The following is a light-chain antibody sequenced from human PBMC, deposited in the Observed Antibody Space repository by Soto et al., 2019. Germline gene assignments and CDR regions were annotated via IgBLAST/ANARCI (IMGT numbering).Light chain of an antibody. CDR1: QSVSSSY. Sequence: EIVLTQSPGTLSLSPGERATLSCRASQSVSSSYLAWYQQKPGQAPRLIIYGASSRATGIPDRFSGSGSGTDFTLTISRLDPEDFAVYYWQQYGSSQRTFGQGTKVEIK. J-gene: IGKJ1*01. V-gene: IGKV3-20*01. CDR3: QQYGSSQRT. CDR2: GAS.